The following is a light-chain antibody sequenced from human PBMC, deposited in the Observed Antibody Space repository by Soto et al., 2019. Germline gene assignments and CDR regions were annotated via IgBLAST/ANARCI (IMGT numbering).Light chain of an antibody. CDR3: QPRSNWPLP. J-gene: IGKJ3*01. CDR1: QGIGRY. V-gene: IGKV3-11*01. CDR2: DAS. Sequence: EIVLTQSPGTLSLSPGESATLSCRASQGIGRYLAWFQQKPDQAPRRLIYDASTRATGIPARFSGSGSGTDFTLTISSLEPEDFAVYYCQPRSNWPLPFGPGTKVEIK.